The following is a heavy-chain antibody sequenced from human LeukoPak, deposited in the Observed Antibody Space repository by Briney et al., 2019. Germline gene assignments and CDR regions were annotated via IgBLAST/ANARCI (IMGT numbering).Heavy chain of an antibody. CDR1: GFTFSSYA. J-gene: IGHJ4*02. CDR2: ISYDGSNK. Sequence: GGSLRLSCAASGFTFSSYAMHWVRQAPGKGLEWVAVISYDGSNKYYADSVKGRFTISRDNSKNTLYLQINSLKTADTAVYYCARRPGVTGGGFDSWGQGTLVTVSS. V-gene: IGHV3-30-3*01. D-gene: IGHD2-21*02. CDR3: ARRPGVTGGGFDS.